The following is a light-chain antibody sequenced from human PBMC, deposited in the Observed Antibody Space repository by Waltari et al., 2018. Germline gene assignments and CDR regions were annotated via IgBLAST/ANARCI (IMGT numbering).Light chain of an antibody. CDR1: NLGNKY. CDR3: QTWDSSLVV. Sequence: SYDLTQPPSVSVSPGQTVTISCSGHNLGNKYVSWYQLKAGQAPLLVVYARDRRPSGIPERFSGSNSDTTATLTISGTQAIDEADYYCQTWDSSLVVFGGGTKLTVL. J-gene: IGLJ2*01. V-gene: IGLV3-1*01. CDR2: ARD.